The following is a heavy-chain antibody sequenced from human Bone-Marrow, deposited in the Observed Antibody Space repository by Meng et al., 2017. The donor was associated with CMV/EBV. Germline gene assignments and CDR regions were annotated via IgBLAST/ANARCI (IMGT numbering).Heavy chain of an antibody. CDR1: RFTFSTYW. CDR2: IKQDGSEK. CDR3: ARDRAWNDFWSGYYHY. V-gene: IGHV3-7*01. D-gene: IGHD3-3*01. Sequence: GESLKISCAASRFTFSTYWMSWVRQAPGKGLEWVANIKQDGSEKCYVDSVKGRFTISRDNAKNSLYLQMNSLRAEDTAVYYCARDRAWNDFWSGYYHYWGQGTLVTVSS. J-gene: IGHJ4*02.